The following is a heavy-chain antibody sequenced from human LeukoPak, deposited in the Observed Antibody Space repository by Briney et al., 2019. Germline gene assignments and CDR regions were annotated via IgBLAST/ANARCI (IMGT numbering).Heavy chain of an antibody. CDR3: ARQPIYEAYFDF. V-gene: IGHV3-7*01. CDR2: IKHDGSEK. CDR1: GFPFDRYW. D-gene: IGHD3-16*01. J-gene: IGHJ4*02. Sequence: GGSLRLSCVASGFPFDRYWMSWVRQAPGKGLEWVANIKHDGSEKNFVDSVKGRFTVSRDNAENSLFLQMNSLRADDTAVYFCARQPIYEAYFDFWGQGTLVTVSS.